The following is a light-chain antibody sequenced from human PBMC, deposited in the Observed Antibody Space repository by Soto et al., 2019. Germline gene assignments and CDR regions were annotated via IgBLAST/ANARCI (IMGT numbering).Light chain of an antibody. CDR1: QSISSK. V-gene: IGKV3-15*01. CDR3: QQYNNWPSWT. CDR2: GAS. J-gene: IGKJ1*01. Sequence: IVMTQSPATLSVSPGERATLSCRASQSISSKLAWYQQKPGQAPRLLIYGASTRATGIPVRFSGSGSGTEFTLTITSLQSEDSAVYYCQQYNNWPSWTFGQGTKVDIK.